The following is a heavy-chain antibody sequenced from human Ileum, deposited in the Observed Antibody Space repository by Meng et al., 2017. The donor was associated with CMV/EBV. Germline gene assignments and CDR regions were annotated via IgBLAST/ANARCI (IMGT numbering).Heavy chain of an antibody. CDR3: ARDRHYNDMSGYYRYFDY. Sequence: GSLRLSCTVSGVSISSSSYWWGWIRQPPGKGLEWIGSIYHGGSTYHNPSLKSRVTISVDTSNNQFSLKLRSVTAADTAVYYCARDRHYNDMSGYYRYFDYWGQGMLVTVSS. CDR1: GVSISSSSYW. D-gene: IGHD3-22*01. CDR2: IYHGGST. V-gene: IGHV4-39*07. J-gene: IGHJ4*02.